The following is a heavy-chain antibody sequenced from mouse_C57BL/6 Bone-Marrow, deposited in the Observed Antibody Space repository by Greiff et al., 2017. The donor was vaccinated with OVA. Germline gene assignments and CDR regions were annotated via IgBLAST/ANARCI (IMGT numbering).Heavy chain of an antibody. J-gene: IGHJ2*01. CDR2: ISSGGSYT. CDR1: GFTFSSYG. CDR3: ARSMIFDY. Sequence: EVKLMESGGDLVKPGGSLKLSCAASGFTFSSYGMSWVRQTPDKRLEWVATISSGGSYTYYPDSVKGRFTISRDNAKNTLYLQKSSLKSEDTAMYYCARSMIFDYWGQGTTLTVSS. D-gene: IGHD2-3*01. V-gene: IGHV5-6*01.